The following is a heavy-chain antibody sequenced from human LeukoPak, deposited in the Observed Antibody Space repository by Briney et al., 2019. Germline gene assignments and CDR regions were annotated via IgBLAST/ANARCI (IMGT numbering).Heavy chain of an antibody. Sequence: SGGSLRLSCAASGFTVSNTYMNWARQAPGKGLEWVSVIYTGDTTYYADSVKGRFTTSRDKSKNTVYLQMSSLRAEDTAVYYYATTRGGLLDYFDYWGQGALVTVSS. J-gene: IGHJ4*02. V-gene: IGHV3-53*01. CDR3: ATTRGGLLDYFDY. CDR2: IYTGDTT. D-gene: IGHD3-16*01. CDR1: GFTVSNTY.